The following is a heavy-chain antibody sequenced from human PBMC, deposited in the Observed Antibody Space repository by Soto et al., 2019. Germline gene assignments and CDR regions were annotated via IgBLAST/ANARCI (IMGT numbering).Heavy chain of an antibody. Sequence: SSETLSLTCTVSGGSISSYYWSWIRQPAGKGLEWIGRIYTSGSTNYNPSLKSRVTMSVDTSKNQFSLKLSSVTAADTAVYYCARSRVLEWLRHYYYGMDVWGQGTTVTVSS. V-gene: IGHV4-4*07. D-gene: IGHD3-3*01. CDR2: IYTSGST. CDR3: ARSRVLEWLRHYYYGMDV. CDR1: GGSISSYY. J-gene: IGHJ6*02.